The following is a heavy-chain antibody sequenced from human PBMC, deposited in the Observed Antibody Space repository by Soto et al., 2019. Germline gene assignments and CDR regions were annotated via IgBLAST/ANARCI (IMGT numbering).Heavy chain of an antibody. V-gene: IGHV3-30*03. CDR1: GFIFSNYG. Sequence: PGGSLRLSCTASGFIFSNYGMHWVHQAPGKGLEWVAVISYDGSDKYYADSVKGRFTISRDNSKNTLSVQMNSLRREDTAVYYCARETVDTTLARFDYWGQGTLVTVSS. CDR2: ISYDGSDK. CDR3: ARETVDTTLARFDY. J-gene: IGHJ4*02. D-gene: IGHD5-18*01.